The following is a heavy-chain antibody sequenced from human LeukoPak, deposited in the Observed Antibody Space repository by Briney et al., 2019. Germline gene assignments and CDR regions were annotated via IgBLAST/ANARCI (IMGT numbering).Heavy chain of an antibody. V-gene: IGHV3-30-3*01. Sequence: GGSLRLSCAASGFTFDDYAMHWVGQAPGKGLEWVAVISYDGSNKYYADSVKGRFTISRDNSKNTLYLQMNSLRAEDTAVYYCASQNYGDYEVGWFDPWGQGTLVTVSS. CDR1: GFTFDDYA. D-gene: IGHD4-17*01. J-gene: IGHJ5*02. CDR2: ISYDGSNK. CDR3: ASQNYGDYEVGWFDP.